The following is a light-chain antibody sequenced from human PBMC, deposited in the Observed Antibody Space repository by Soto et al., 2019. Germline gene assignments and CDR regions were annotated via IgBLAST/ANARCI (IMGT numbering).Light chain of an antibody. CDR1: QTISNT. Sequence: EVVMTQSPATLSVSPGDKVSLSCRANQTISNTLAWYQQKPGQAPRLLIYDASNRATGIPARFSGSGSGTDFTLTISSLEPEDFAVYYCQQRSNWPSITFGQGTRLEIK. J-gene: IGKJ5*01. CDR2: DAS. CDR3: QQRSNWPSIT. V-gene: IGKV3-11*01.